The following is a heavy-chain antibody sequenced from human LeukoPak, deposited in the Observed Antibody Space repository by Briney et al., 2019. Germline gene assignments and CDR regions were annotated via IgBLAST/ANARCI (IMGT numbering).Heavy chain of an antibody. V-gene: IGHV5-51*01. CDR2: IYPGDSDT. CDR3: ARQRYYYDSSGYYYSDY. Sequence: GESLKISCKGSGYSFTSYWIGWVRQMPGKGLEWMGIIYPGDSDTRYSPSFQGQVTISADKSISTAYLQWSSLKASDTAMYYCARQRYYYDSSGYYYSDYWGQGTLVTVSS. D-gene: IGHD3-22*01. J-gene: IGHJ4*02. CDR1: GYSFTSYW.